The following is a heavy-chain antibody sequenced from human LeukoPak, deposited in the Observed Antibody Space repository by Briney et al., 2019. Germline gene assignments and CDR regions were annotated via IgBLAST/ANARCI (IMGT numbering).Heavy chain of an antibody. CDR2: IYVSGST. Sequence: SETLSLTCTVSGGSISSYYRSWIRQPAGQGLEWIGRIYVSGSTNYNPSLRTRVTMSEDTSKNQISLKLTSVTAADTAVYFCARDPSAVAGFFDYWGQGTLVTVSS. CDR3: ARDPSAVAGFFDY. J-gene: IGHJ4*02. CDR1: GGSISSYY. D-gene: IGHD6-19*01. V-gene: IGHV4-4*07.